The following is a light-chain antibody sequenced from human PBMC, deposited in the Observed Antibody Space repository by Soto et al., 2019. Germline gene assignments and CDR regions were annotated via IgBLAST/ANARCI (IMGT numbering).Light chain of an antibody. CDR3: HQYGTSPWT. V-gene: IGKV3-20*01. J-gene: IGKJ1*01. Sequence: EFVLTQSPVTLSLSPGERATLSCRASHSVNGDYLAWYQQKPGQAPRLLIYAASSRAAGIPDRFSGSGSGTAFTLPISRLEPEDFAVYFCHQYGTSPWTFGQGTRVDIK. CDR2: AAS. CDR1: HSVNGDY.